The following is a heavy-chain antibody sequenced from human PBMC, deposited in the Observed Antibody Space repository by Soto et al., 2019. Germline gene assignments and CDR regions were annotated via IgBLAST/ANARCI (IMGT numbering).Heavy chain of an antibody. CDR2: IIPIFGTA. D-gene: IGHD2-2*02. V-gene: IGHV1-69*13. CDR1: GGTFSSYA. J-gene: IGHJ6*02. CDR3: AKDIVVVPAAIGYVDYYYGMDV. Sequence: SVKVSCKASGGTFSSYAISWVRQAPGQGLEWMGGIIPIFGTANYAQEFQGRVTITADESTSTAYMELSSLRSEDTAVYYCAKDIVVVPAAIGYVDYYYGMDVWGQGTTVTVSS.